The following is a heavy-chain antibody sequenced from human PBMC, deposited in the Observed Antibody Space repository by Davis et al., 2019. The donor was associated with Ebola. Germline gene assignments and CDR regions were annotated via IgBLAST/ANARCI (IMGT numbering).Heavy chain of an antibody. CDR2: IIPMFGTA. D-gene: IGHD3-22*01. J-gene: IGHJ4*02. CDR1: GGSFISYN. CDR3: ARGPGESSGYYYFY. Sequence: SVKVSCKASGGSFISYNIYRLRQPPGQGIEWMGGIIPMFGTAKYAQKFQGRVTITADESTSTAYMDLSSLRSEDTAVYYCARGPGESSGYYYFYWGQGTLVTVAS. V-gene: IGHV1-69*13.